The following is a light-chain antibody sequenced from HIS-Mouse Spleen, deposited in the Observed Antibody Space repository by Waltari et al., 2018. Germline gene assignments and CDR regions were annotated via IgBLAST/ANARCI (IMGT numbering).Light chain of an antibody. CDR1: QSLVHSDGNTY. CDR2: KVS. Sequence: DVVMTQSPLSLPVTLGQPASISCRSSQSLVHSDGNTYLNWFQQRPGHSPRRLIYKVSNRDSGVPDRFSGSGSGTDFTLKISRVEAEDVGVYYCMQGTHWPFTFGPGTKVDIK. J-gene: IGKJ3*01. V-gene: IGKV2-30*02. CDR3: MQGTHWPFT.